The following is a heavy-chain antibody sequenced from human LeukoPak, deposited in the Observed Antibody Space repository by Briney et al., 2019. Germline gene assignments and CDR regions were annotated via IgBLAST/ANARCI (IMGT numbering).Heavy chain of an antibody. J-gene: IGHJ6*02. CDR3: ARGSYYDFWSGYSCGMDV. CDR1: GFTFSSYW. CDR2: INSDGSST. D-gene: IGHD3-3*01. Sequence: GGSLRLSCAASGFTFSSYWMHWVRQAPGKGLVWVSRINSDGSSTSYADSVKGRFTISRDNAENTLYLQMNSLRAEDTAVYYCARGSYYDFWSGYSCGMDVWGQGTTVTVSS. V-gene: IGHV3-74*01.